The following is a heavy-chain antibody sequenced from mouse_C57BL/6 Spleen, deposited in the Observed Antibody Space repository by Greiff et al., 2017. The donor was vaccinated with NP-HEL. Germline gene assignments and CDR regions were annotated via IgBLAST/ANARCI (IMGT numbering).Heavy chain of an antibody. CDR2: IYPGDGDT. V-gene: IGHV1-82*01. CDR3: GTYYSNPHYYAMDY. J-gene: IGHJ4*01. Sequence: QVQLQQSGPELVKPGASVKISCKASGYAFSSSWMNWVKQRPGKGLEWIGRIYPGDGDTNYNGKFKGKATLTADKSSSTAYMRLSSLTSEDSAVYFCGTYYSNPHYYAMDYWGQGTSVTVSS. D-gene: IGHD2-5*01. CDR1: GYAFSSSW.